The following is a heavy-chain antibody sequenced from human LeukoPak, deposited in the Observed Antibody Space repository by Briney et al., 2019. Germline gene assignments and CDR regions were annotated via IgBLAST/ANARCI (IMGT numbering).Heavy chain of an antibody. V-gene: IGHV7-4-1*02. Sequence: ASVKVSCKASGYTFTNHSINWVRQAPGQGLQYMGWIDTSTGNPTYAQAFTGRIVFSLDTSVSTTYLQIRSLKAEDTAVYFCARRSMVQHMDVWGKGTTVIVSS. CDR2: IDTSTGNP. CDR1: GYTFTNHS. D-gene: IGHD3-10*01. CDR3: ARRSMVQHMDV. J-gene: IGHJ6*03.